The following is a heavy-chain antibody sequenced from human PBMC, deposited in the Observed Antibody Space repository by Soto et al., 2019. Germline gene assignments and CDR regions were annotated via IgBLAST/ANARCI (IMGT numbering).Heavy chain of an antibody. D-gene: IGHD6-19*01. Sequence: EVQLVESGGGLVQPGGSLRLSCAASGFTFSSYSMNWVRQAPGKGLEWVSYISSSSSTIYYADSVKGRFTISRDNAKNSLYLQMNSLRAEDTAVYYCAARPGSSSGCYGGWDFDLWGRGTLVTVSS. V-gene: IGHV3-48*01. CDR3: AARPGSSSGCYGGWDFDL. CDR2: ISSSSSTI. CDR1: GFTFSSYS. J-gene: IGHJ2*01.